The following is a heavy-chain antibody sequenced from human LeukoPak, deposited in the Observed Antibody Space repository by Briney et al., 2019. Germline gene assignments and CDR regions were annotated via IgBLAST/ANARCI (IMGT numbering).Heavy chain of an antibody. D-gene: IGHD2-15*01. J-gene: IGHJ6*02. CDR3: ARDGGYHGMDV. CDR1: GGSISSGDYY. CDR2: IYYSGST. Sequence: PSQTLSLTCTVSGGSISSGDYYWSWIRQPPGKGLEWIGYIYYSGSTYYNPSLKSRVTISVDTSKNQFSPKLSSVTAADTAVYYCARDGGYHGMDVWGQGTTVTVSS. V-gene: IGHV4-30-4*01.